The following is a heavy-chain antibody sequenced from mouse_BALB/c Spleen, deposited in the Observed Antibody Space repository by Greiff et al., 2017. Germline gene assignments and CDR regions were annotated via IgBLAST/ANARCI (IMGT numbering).Heavy chain of an antibody. J-gene: IGHJ3*01. CDR1: GFTFSSFG. D-gene: IGHD2-1*01. V-gene: IGHV5-17*02. Sequence: EVNVVESGGGLVQPGGSRKLSCAASGFTFSSFGMHWVRQAPEKGLEWVAYISSGSSTIYYADTVKGRFTISRDNPKNTLFLQMLRLRSEDSAMYYCASGDGNYWFAYWGQGTLVTVAA. CDR3: ASGDGNYWFAY. CDR2: ISSGSSTI.